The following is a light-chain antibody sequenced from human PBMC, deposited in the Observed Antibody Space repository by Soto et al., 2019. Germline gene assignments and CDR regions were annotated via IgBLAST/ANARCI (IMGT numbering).Light chain of an antibody. CDR1: SSDVGAYNY. V-gene: IGLV2-8*01. CDR3: SSFAASNTWV. J-gene: IGLJ3*02. Sequence: QSVLTQPPSASGSPGQSVTISCTGTSSDVGAYNYVSWYQQHAGKAPKLVIYGVTKRPSGVPDRFSGSKSANTASLTVSGLQAEDEADDYCSSFAASNTWVFGGGTKLTVL. CDR2: GVT.